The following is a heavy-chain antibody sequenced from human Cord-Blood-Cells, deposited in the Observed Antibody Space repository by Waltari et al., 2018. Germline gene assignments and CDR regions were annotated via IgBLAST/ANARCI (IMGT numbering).Heavy chain of an antibody. V-gene: IGHV1-2*04. CDR1: GYTFTGYY. CDR3: ARGVITFGGVIVIGFDY. Sequence: QVQLVQSGAEVKKPGASVKVSCKASGYTFTGYYMHWVRQAPGQGLEWRGWINPNSGGTNYAQKFQGWVTMTRDTSISTAYMELSRLRSDDTAVYYCARGVITFGGVIVIGFDYWGQGTLVTVSS. J-gene: IGHJ4*02. D-gene: IGHD3-16*02. CDR2: INPNSGGT.